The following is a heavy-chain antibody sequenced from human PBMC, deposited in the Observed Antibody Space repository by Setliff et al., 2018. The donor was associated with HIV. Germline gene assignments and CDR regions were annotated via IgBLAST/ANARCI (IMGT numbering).Heavy chain of an antibody. V-gene: IGHV4-61*09. CDR3: ARVELGHFDY. CDR1: GGSINSGGYY. CDR2: ISATGST. J-gene: IGHJ4*02. D-gene: IGHD1-7*01. Sequence: PSETLSLTCTVSGGSINSGGYYWNWIRQPAGKGLEWIGHISATGSTNCNPSLKSRVSMSVDTSKNQFSLKLSSVTAADTAVYYCARVELGHFDYWGQGTLVTVS.